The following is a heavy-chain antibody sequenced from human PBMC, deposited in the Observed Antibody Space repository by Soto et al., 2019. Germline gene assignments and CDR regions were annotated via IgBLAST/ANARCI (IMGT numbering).Heavy chain of an antibody. CDR2: IYPGDSDT. Sequence: GESLKISCKVSGYIFTTYWIGWVRQMPGKGLEWMGVIYPGDSDTRYSPSFQGQVTISADKSISTAYLQSSSLKASDTAMYYCASTLYQRNRGSYYPYYYYGMDGRGQGTTGTVSS. J-gene: IGHJ6*02. CDR3: ASTLYQRNRGSYYPYYYYGMDG. V-gene: IGHV5-51*01. CDR1: GYIFTTYW. D-gene: IGHD1-26*01.